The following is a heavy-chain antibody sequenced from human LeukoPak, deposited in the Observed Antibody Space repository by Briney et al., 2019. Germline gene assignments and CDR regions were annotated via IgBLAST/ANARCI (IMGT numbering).Heavy chain of an antibody. CDR3: ARDGYSSGFDY. CDR1: GGSISRYY. CDR2: IYTSGST. V-gene: IGHV4-4*07. Sequence: SETLSLTCTVSGGSISRYYWSWIRQPAGKGLEWIGRIYTSGSTNYNPSLKSRVTMSADTSKNQFSLKLSSVTAADTAVYYCARDGYSSGFDYWGQGTLVTVSS. D-gene: IGHD6-25*01. J-gene: IGHJ4*02.